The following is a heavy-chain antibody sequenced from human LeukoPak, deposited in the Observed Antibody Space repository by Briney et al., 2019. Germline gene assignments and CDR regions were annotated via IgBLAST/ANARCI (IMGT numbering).Heavy chain of an antibody. CDR1: GFTLSSYR. V-gene: IGHV3-48*01. D-gene: IGHD4/OR15-4a*01. CDR2: IISSSSTI. J-gene: IGHJ4*02. CDR3: ARRAGAYSHPYDY. Sequence: GGSLRHSCAASGFTLSSYRMNWVRQAPGKGLEWVSYIISSSSTIYYADSVKGRFTISRDNAKNTLYLQMNSLRAEDTAVYYCARRAGAYSHPYDYWGQGTLVTVSS.